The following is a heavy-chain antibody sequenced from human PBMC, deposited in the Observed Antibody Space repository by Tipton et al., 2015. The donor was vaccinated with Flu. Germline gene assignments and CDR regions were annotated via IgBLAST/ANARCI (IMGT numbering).Heavy chain of an antibody. V-gene: IGHV1-2*04. D-gene: IGHD3/OR15-3a*01. Sequence: LVQSGAEVKKPGASVKVSCKTSGYTFTDFSMHWVRQAPGQRLEWVGWINTNSGGTKYAQEFQGWVTMTRDTSISTAYMEFARLGPDDTAVYFCVRDSSGTHFDYWGQGTLVTVSS. CDR3: VRDSSGTHFDY. J-gene: IGHJ4*02. CDR2: INTNSGGT. CDR1: GYTFTDFS.